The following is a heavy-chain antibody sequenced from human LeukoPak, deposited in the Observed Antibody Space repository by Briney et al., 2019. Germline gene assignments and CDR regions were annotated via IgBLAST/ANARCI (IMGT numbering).Heavy chain of an antibody. V-gene: IGHV3-74*03. CDR2: TNREGTST. Sequence: GGSLRLSCAASGFNFNNYWMHWVRQAPGEGLMWVSRTNREGTSTKYADSVKGRFTISRDNAKNALYLQMNSLRAEDTAVYYCARASYQSDGSGYYPFDYFDYWGQGILVTVSS. D-gene: IGHD3-22*01. CDR3: ARASYQSDGSGYYPFDYFDY. J-gene: IGHJ4*02. CDR1: GFNFNNYW.